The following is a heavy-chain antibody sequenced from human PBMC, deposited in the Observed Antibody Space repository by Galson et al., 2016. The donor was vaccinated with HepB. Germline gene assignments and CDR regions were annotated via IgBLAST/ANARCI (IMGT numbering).Heavy chain of an antibody. Sequence: SWVRQPPGKGLEWVSAISGSGGSAYYADSVKGRFTISRDNSKNTLYLQMNSLRAEDTAVYYCAKESGSYPPADYWGQGTLVTVSS. CDR2: ISGSGGSA. D-gene: IGHD1-26*01. J-gene: IGHJ4*02. CDR3: AKESGSYPPADY. V-gene: IGHV3-23*01.